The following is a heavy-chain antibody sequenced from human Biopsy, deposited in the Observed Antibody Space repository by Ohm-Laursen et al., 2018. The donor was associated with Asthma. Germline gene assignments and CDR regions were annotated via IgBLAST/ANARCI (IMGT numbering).Heavy chain of an antibody. CDR3: AKRRGYSGHDNDY. D-gene: IGHD5-12*01. V-gene: IGHV3-30*18. CDR1: GFMFRSFG. CDR2: ISYDGNHK. J-gene: IGHJ4*02. Sequence: SLRLSCTATGFMFRSFGMHWVRQAPGKGLEWVAVISYDGNHKFYEDSVKGRFTIPRDNSKNTLYLQVNSLRTEDTAVYYCAKRRGYSGHDNDYWGQGTLVIVSS.